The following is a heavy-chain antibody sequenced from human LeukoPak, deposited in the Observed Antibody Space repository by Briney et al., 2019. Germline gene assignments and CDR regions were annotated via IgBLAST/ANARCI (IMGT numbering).Heavy chain of an antibody. CDR3: ARSIPYGTTWYGRSDY. J-gene: IGHJ4*02. D-gene: IGHD6-13*01. Sequence: PGGSLRLSCSASGFTFSTYWMSWVRQAPGKGLEWVANMRRDGNEIYYLDSVKGRYTISRDNALNSLYLQMNSLRAEDTAIYYCARSIPYGTTWYGRSDYWGQGTLVTVSS. CDR1: GFTFSTYW. V-gene: IGHV3-7*03. CDR2: MRRDGNEI.